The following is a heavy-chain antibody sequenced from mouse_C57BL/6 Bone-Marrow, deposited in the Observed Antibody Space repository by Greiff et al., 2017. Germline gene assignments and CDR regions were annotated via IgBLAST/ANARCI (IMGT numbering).Heavy chain of an antibody. Sequence: EVQGVESGGGLVKPGGSLKLSCAASGFTFSDYGMHWVRQAPEKGLEWVAYISSGSSPIYYADTVKGRFPISRDNAKTTLFLKMTRLRSEDTAMYYCARCYGTHWYFDVWGTGTTVTVSS. CDR2: ISSGSSPI. D-gene: IGHD1-2*01. CDR3: ARCYGTHWYFDV. J-gene: IGHJ1*03. CDR1: GFTFSDYG. V-gene: IGHV5-17*01.